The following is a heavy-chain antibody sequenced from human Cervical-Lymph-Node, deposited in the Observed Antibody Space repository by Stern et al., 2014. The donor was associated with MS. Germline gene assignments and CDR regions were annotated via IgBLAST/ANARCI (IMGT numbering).Heavy chain of an antibody. CDR2: IDWGDDK. J-gene: IGHJ4*02. CDR1: GFSLRDRGMC. D-gene: IGHD4-23*01. V-gene: IGHV2-70*01. CDR3: ARIRDAGNSVDY. Sequence: QVTLRESGPALVKPTQPLTLTCTFSGFSLRDRGMCVNWIRQPPGKALEWLALIDWGDDKYYSTSLNTILTISKDSSKNQLVLTMTNMDPVDAATYCCARIRDAGNSVDYWGQGILVTVSS.